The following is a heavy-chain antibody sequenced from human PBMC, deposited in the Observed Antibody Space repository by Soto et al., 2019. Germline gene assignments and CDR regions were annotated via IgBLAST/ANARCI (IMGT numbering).Heavy chain of an antibody. CDR3: IWWQAGTPEF. J-gene: IGHJ1*01. CDR2: INGGNGNT. V-gene: IGHV1-3*01. D-gene: IGHD2-15*01. CDR1: GNTVPNYA. Sequence: GASVKVSCKASGNTVPNYAIHWVRQAPGQRLEWMGWINGGNGNTYYSEHFQGRVTFTRDTSTSTASMELRGLRSDDTAVYYCIWWQAGTPEFWGQGTLVTVSS.